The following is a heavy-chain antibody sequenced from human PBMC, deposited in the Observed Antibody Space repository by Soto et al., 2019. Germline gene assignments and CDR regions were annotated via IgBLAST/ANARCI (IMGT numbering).Heavy chain of an antibody. CDR3: ARAHDDSGNYIQYFDY. D-gene: IGHD3-22*01. V-gene: IGHV6-1*01. CDR2: TYYRSKWYD. CDR1: GDSVSSNSAA. Sequence: SQTLSLTCAISGDSVSSNSAAWNWIRQSPSRGLEWLGRTYYRSKWYDDYALSVRGRITVNPDTSKNQFSLQLNSVTPEDTAVYYCARAHDDSGNYIQYFDYWGQGTLVTVSS. J-gene: IGHJ4*02.